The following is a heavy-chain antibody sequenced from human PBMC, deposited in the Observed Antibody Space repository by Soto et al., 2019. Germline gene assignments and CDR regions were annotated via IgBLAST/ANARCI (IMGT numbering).Heavy chain of an antibody. Sequence: QVQLVESGGGVVQPGRSLRLSCAASGFTFSSSGMHWVRQAPGKGLEWVAVIRYDGSNKYYADSVKGRFTISRDNSKNTLYLHMNSLRAEDTAVYYCARGTVGMIHWYVDLWGRGTLVTVSS. J-gene: IGHJ2*01. CDR1: GFTFSSSG. D-gene: IGHD4-4*01. CDR3: ARGTVGMIHWYVDL. CDR2: IRYDGSNK. V-gene: IGHV3-33*01.